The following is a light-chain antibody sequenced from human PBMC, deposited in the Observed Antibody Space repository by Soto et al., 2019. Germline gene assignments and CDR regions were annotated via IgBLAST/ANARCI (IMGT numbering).Light chain of an antibody. CDR1: QTISGW. CDR3: QQYNSYPWT. CDR2: DAS. J-gene: IGKJ1*01. Sequence: DIQMTQSPSTLSASVGDRVTLTCRASQTISGWLAWYQQKPGRAPKLLIYDASSLESGVPSRFSGSGSGTEFTLTISSLQPDDFATYYCQQYNSYPWTFGQGTKVDIK. V-gene: IGKV1-5*01.